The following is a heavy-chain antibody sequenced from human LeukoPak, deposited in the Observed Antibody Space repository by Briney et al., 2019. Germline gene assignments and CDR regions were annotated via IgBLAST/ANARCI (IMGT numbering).Heavy chain of an antibody. Sequence: PSGGPLRLSCAASGFTFSSAWMHWLRQAPGTGLVWVSRITDDATTTYADSVRGRFTISRDNAKNILYLQMNSLRAEDTAVYYCVRDRVGPDYWGQGTLVTVSS. CDR1: GFTFSSAW. J-gene: IGHJ4*02. CDR2: ITDDATT. D-gene: IGHD1-26*01. V-gene: IGHV3-74*01. CDR3: VRDRVGPDY.